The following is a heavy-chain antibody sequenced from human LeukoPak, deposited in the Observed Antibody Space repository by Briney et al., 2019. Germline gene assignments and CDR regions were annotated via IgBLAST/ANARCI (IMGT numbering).Heavy chain of an antibody. D-gene: IGHD3-10*01. J-gene: IGHJ5*02. CDR2: IYYSGST. CDR3: ARLWQYGSGSYSVP. CDR1: GGSISSSSYY. V-gene: IGHV4-39*01. Sequence: PSETLSLTCTVSGGSISSSSYYWGWIRQPPGKGLEWIGSIYYSGSTYYNPSLKSRVTISVDTSKNQFSLKLSSVTAADTAVYYCARLWQYGSGSYSVPWGQGTLATVSS.